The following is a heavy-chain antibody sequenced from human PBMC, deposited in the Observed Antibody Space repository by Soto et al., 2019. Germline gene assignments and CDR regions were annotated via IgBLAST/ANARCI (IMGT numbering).Heavy chain of an antibody. V-gene: IGHV3-30*03. CDR1: GFTFSSYG. Sequence: HPGGSLRLSCAASGFTFSSYGMHWVRQAPGKGLEWVAVISYDGSNKYYADSVKGRFTISRDNSKNTLYLQMNSLRAEDTAVYYCVDSSGDGGMDVWGQGTTVTVSS. J-gene: IGHJ6*02. D-gene: IGHD3-22*01. CDR3: VDSSGDGGMDV. CDR2: ISYDGSNK.